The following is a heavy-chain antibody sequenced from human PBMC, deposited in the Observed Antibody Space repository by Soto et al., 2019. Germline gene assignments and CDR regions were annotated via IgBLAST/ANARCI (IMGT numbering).Heavy chain of an antibody. Sequence: QVQLVQSGAEVKKPGSSVKVSCKASGGTFSSYTISWVRQAPGQGLEWMGRIIPILGIANYAQKFQGRVTIPADKSTSTAYMELSSLRSEDTAVYYCARGPIQPYYYYYGMDVWGQGTTVTVSS. J-gene: IGHJ6*02. V-gene: IGHV1-69*02. CDR3: ARGPIQPYYYYYGMDV. CDR1: GGTFSSYT. D-gene: IGHD5-18*01. CDR2: IIPILGIA.